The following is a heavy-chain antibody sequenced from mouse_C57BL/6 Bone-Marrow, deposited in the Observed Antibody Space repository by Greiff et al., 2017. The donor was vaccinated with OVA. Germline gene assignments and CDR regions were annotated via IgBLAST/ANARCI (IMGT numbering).Heavy chain of an antibody. CDR2: ISNGGGST. CDR1: GFTFSDYY. CDR3: AIRSYAMDY. J-gene: IGHJ4*01. V-gene: IGHV5-12*01. Sequence: DVHLVESGGGLVQPGGSLKLSCAASGFTFSDYYMYWVRQTPEKRLVWVAYISNGGGSTYYPDTVKGRFTISRDNAKNTLYLQMSRLKSEDTAMYYCAIRSYAMDYWGQGTSVTVSS.